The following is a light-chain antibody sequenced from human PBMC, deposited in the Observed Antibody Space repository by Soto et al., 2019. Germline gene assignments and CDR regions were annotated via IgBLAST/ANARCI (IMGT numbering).Light chain of an antibody. CDR3: SSYTIRSSVG. CDR1: SSEFGSYNY. Sequence: QSVLTQPASVSGSPGQSITISCTGTSSEFGSYNYVSWYQQQPGKAPKLMIYEVINRPSGVSNPFSGSKSGNTASLTISGPQSEDEADYYCSSYTIRSSVGFGARTKLTVL. J-gene: IGLJ2*01. V-gene: IGLV2-14*01. CDR2: EVI.